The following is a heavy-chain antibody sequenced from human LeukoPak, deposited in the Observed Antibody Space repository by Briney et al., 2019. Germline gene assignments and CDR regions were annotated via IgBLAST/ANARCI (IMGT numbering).Heavy chain of an antibody. J-gene: IGHJ4*02. CDR1: GLSFSSYG. CDR3: ARDIRGLTTVVTPAFDY. V-gene: IGHV3-30*19. Sequence: GGSLRLSCAASGLSFSSYGMHWVRQAPGKGLEWVAVISYDGSNKYYADSVKGRFTISRDNSKNTLYLQMNSLRAEDTAVYYCARDIRGLTTVVTPAFDYWGQGTLVTVSS. CDR2: ISYDGSNK. D-gene: IGHD4-23*01.